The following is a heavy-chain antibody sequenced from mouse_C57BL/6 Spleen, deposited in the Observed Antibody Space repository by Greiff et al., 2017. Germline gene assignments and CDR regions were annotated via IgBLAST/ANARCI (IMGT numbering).Heavy chain of an antibody. Sequence: DVQLVESGGGLVKPGGSLKLSCAASGFTFSDYGMHWVRQAPEKGLEWVAYISSGSSTIYYADTVKGRFTISRDNAKNTLFLQMTSLRSEDTAMYYCARGEGLLPSYYAMDYWGQGTSVTVSS. CDR1: GFTFSDYG. J-gene: IGHJ4*01. D-gene: IGHD2-3*01. V-gene: IGHV5-17*01. CDR3: ARGEGLLPSYYAMDY. CDR2: ISSGSSTI.